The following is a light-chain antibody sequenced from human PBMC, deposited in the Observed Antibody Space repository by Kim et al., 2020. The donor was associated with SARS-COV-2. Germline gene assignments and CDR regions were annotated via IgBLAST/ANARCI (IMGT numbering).Light chain of an antibody. V-gene: IGKV3-11*01. Sequence: SPGGTATLSCRATQDVSSYLAWYQQQPGQAPRLLIYDASNRATGSPSRFSGGGSCTDFTLTISSLEPEDFAVYYCQQRNNWPSITFGQGTRLEIK. CDR2: DAS. CDR3: QQRNNWPSIT. J-gene: IGKJ5*01. CDR1: QDVSSY.